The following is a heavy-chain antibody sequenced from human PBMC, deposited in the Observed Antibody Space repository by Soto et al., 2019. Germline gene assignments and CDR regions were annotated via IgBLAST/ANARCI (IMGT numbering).Heavy chain of an antibody. CDR1: GFAASGHY. CDR3: ARANDFNAFDM. D-gene: IGHD2-21*02. V-gene: IGHV3-53*04. Sequence: EVQLVESGGGLVKPGGSLRLSCVASGFAASGHYMNWVRQSPDQGLEWVSVIYSGRSTYYADSVKGRFTISRDDSKNTLYLQMGSLRSEDTAVYYCARANDFNAFDMWGRGAVVTVSS. CDR2: IYSGRST. J-gene: IGHJ3*02.